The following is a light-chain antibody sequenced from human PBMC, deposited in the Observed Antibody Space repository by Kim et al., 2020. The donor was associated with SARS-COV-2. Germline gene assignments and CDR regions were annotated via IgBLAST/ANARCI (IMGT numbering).Light chain of an antibody. Sequence: QPVQTQPPSASGTPGQRVSISCSGSNSNIGTNTVNWYQQLPGTAPKLLMYTNNQRPSGVPDRFSGSKSDTSASLAISGLQSEDEADYYCASWDDSLNGYVFGTGTKVTVL. CDR2: TNN. CDR3: ASWDDSLNGYV. J-gene: IGLJ1*01. CDR1: NSNIGTNT. V-gene: IGLV1-44*01.